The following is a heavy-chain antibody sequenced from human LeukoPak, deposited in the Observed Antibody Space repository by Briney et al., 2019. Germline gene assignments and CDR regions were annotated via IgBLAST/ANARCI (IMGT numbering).Heavy chain of an antibody. D-gene: IGHD3-10*01. CDR2: ISGGGGST. CDR3: AKSPRVRGLITYYFDY. CDR1: GFTFSSYS. J-gene: IGHJ4*02. Sequence: GGSLRLSCAASGFTFSSYSMSWVRQAPGKGLEWVSSISGGGGSTYYADSVKGWFTISRDDSKNTLYLQMNTLRAEDTAVYYCAKSPRVRGLITYYFDYWGQGTLVTVSS. V-gene: IGHV3-23*01.